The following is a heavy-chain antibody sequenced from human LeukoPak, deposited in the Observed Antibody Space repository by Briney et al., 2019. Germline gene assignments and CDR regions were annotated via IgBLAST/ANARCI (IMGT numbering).Heavy chain of an antibody. CDR1: GFTFSSYA. J-gene: IGHJ4*02. V-gene: IGHV3-23*01. CDR3: AKDKKQQLVRDYFDY. Sequence: GGSLRLSCAASGFTFSSYAMSWVRQAPGKGLEWVSAISGSGGSTYYADSVKGRFTISRDNSKNTLYLQMNSLRAEDTAVYYCAKDKKQQLVRDYFDYWGQGTLVTVSS. D-gene: IGHD6-13*01. CDR2: ISGSGGST.